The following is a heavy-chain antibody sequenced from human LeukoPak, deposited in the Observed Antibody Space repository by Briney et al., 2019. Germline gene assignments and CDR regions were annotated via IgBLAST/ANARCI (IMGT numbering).Heavy chain of an antibody. J-gene: IGHJ4*02. Sequence: SETLSLTCTVSGGSISSYYWSWIRQPPGKGLEWIGDIYYSGSTNYNPSLKSRVTISVDTSTNQFSLKLSSVTAADTAVYYCAGSLAHYDILTDPFDYWGQGTLVTVSS. V-gene: IGHV4-59*08. CDR1: GGSISSYY. D-gene: IGHD3-9*01. CDR3: AGSLAHYDILTDPFDY. CDR2: IYYSGST.